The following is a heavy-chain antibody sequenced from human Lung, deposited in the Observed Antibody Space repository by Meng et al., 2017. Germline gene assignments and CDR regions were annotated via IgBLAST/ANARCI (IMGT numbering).Heavy chain of an antibody. D-gene: IGHD1-7*01. CDR2: ISHSGST. CDR1: GDSITRTQW. CDR3: ARETLRELGLFHY. Sequence: QLHRMEAGPRLVQPSGTLSLACAVSGDSITRTQWWSWLRQTPGKGLEWIGEISHSGSTVYRPSLQGRVSISLDKSNNEFSLKLTSVTAADTAVYYCARETLRELGLFHYWGQGILVTVSS. J-gene: IGHJ4*02. V-gene: IGHV4-4*02.